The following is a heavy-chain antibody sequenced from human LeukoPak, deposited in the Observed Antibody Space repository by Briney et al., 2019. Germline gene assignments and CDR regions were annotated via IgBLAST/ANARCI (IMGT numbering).Heavy chain of an antibody. CDR1: GFTFSSYW. Sequence: GGSLRLSCAASGFTFSSYWMSWVRQAPGKGLEWVANIKQDGSEKYYVDSVKGRFTISRDNAKNSLYLQMNSLRAEDTAVYYCTRDSGYNAFDIWGQGTMVTVSS. V-gene: IGHV3-7*01. D-gene: IGHD5-12*01. CDR2: IKQDGSEK. CDR3: TRDSGYNAFDI. J-gene: IGHJ3*02.